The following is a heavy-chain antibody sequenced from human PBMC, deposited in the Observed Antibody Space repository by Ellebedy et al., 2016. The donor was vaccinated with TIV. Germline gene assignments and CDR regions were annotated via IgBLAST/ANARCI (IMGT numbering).Heavy chain of an antibody. V-gene: IGHV5-51*01. CDR2: IYPGGSNT. D-gene: IGHD2-15*01. Sequence: GESLKISCKGSGYSFSTYWIGWVRQMPGKGLEWMGIIYPGGSNTRYSPSFQGQVTISADKSISTAYLQWSSLKASDTAMYYCARLVSVDTHRFDYWGQGTLVTVSS. J-gene: IGHJ4*02. CDR1: GYSFSTYW. CDR3: ARLVSVDTHRFDY.